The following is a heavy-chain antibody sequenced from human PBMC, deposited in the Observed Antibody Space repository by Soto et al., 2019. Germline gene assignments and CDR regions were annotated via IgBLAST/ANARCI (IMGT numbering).Heavy chain of an antibody. CDR3: ARGIAAREDYYGMDV. J-gene: IGHJ6*01. Sequence: PSETLSLTCAVYVGSVSGYYWSWIRQPPGKGLEWIGEINHSGSTNYNPSLKSRVTISVDTSKNQFSLKLSSVTAADTAVYYCARGIAAREDYYGMDVWGQGTTVTVSS. CDR2: INHSGST. D-gene: IGHD6-6*01. V-gene: IGHV4-34*01. CDR1: VGSVSGYY.